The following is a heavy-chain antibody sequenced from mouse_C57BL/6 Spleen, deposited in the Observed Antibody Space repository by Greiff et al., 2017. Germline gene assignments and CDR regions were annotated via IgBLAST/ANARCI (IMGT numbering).Heavy chain of an antibody. CDR2: ISYDGSN. CDR1: GYSITSGYY. J-gene: IGHJ3*01. Sequence: EVKLQESGPGLVKPSQSLSLTCSVTGYSITSGYYWNWIRQFPGNKLEWMGYISYDGSNNYNPSLKNRISITRDTSKNQFFLKLNSVTTEDTATYYCARIYDYDEGFAYWGQGTLVTVSA. D-gene: IGHD2-4*01. CDR3: ARIYDYDEGFAY. V-gene: IGHV3-6*01.